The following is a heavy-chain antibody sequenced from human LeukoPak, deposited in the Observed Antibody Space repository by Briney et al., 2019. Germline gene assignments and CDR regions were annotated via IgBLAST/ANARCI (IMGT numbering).Heavy chain of an antibody. CDR2: LYSGGNT. Sequence: GGSLRLSCAASGFTVSNNYMSWVRQAPGKGLEWVSVLYSGGNTYYTDSVKGRFAISRDYSRNTVYLQMNSLRAADTAVYYCARARPLSVGDFDYWGQGTLVTVSS. V-gene: IGHV3-53*01. CDR1: GFTVSNNY. J-gene: IGHJ4*02. CDR3: ARARPLSVGDFDY.